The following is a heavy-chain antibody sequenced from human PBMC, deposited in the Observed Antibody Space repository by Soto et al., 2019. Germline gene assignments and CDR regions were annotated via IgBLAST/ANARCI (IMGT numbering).Heavy chain of an antibody. CDR1: GGTFSSYA. CDR2: IIPIFGTA. Sequence: QVQLVQSGAEVKKPGSSVKVSCKASGGTFSSYAISWVRQAPGQGLEWMGGIIPIFGTANYAQKFQGRVTLTADESTSKAYMELSSLRCEDTAVYYCAGGGSSSGGADYWGQGTLVTVSS. CDR3: AGGGSSSGGADY. D-gene: IGHD6-6*01. J-gene: IGHJ4*02. V-gene: IGHV1-69*01.